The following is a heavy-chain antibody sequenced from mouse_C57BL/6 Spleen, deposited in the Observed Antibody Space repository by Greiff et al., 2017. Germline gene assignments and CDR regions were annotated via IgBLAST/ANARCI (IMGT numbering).Heavy chain of an antibody. CDR3: AKALYYGNPYFDV. Sequence: EVMLVESGGGLVKPGGSLKLSCAASGFTFSDYGMHWVRQAPEKGLEWVAYISSGSSTIYYADTVKGRFTISRDNAKNTLFLQMTSLRSEDTAMYYCAKALYYGNPYFDVWGTGTTVTVSS. D-gene: IGHD2-1*01. CDR1: GFTFSDYG. CDR2: ISSGSSTI. J-gene: IGHJ1*03. V-gene: IGHV5-17*01.